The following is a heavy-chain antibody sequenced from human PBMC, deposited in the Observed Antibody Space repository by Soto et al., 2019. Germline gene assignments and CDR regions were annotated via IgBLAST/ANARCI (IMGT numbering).Heavy chain of an antibody. CDR2: ISAYNGNT. CDR1: GYTFTSYG. CDR3: ARGVSSSWPLDY. V-gene: IGHV1-18*01. D-gene: IGHD6-13*01. Sequence: XSVKVSCTASGYTFTSYGIIWVRQAPGQGLEWMGWISAYNGNTNYAQKLQGRVTMTTDTSTSTAYMELRSLRSDDTAVYYCARGVSSSWPLDYWGQGTLVTVSS. J-gene: IGHJ4*02.